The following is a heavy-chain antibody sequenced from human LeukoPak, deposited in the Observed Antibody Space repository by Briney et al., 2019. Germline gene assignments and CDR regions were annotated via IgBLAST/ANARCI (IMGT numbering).Heavy chain of an antibody. CDR3: AREQLSRGTSGWTRDAFDI. V-gene: IGHV3-53*01. D-gene: IGHD6-19*01. CDR1: GFTVSSTY. CDR2: AYTGGST. J-gene: IGHJ3*02. Sequence: PGGSLRLSCAASGFTVSSTYMSWVRQAPGKGLEWVSVAYTGGSTYYADSVKGRFTISRDNSKNTLYLQMNSLRAEDTAVYFCAREQLSRGTSGWTRDAFDIWGQGTMVTVSS.